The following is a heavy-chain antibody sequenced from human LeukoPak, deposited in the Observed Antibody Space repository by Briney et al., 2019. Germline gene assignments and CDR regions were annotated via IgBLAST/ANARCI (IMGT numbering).Heavy chain of an antibody. V-gene: IGHV3-23*01. CDR1: GFTFSSYA. J-gene: IGHJ4*02. CDR3: AKLSRYQLLWLYFDY. D-gene: IGHD2-2*01. CDR2: ISGSGGST. Sequence: GGSLRLSCAASGFTFSSYAMSWVRQAPGKGLEWVSAISGSGGSTYYADSVKGRYTISRDNSKNTLYLQMNSLRAEDTAVYYCAKLSRYQLLWLYFDYWGQGTLVTVSS.